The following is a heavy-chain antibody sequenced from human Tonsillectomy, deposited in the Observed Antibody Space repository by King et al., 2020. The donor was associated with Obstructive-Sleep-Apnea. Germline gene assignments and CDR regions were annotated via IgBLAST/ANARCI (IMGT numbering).Heavy chain of an antibody. D-gene: IGHD3-22*01. CDR2: ISAYNGNT. J-gene: IGHJ4*02. Sequence: QLVQSGAEVKKPGASVKVSCKASGYTFTSYGISWVRQAPGQGLEWMGWISAYNGNTNYAQKLQGRVTMTTDTSTSTAYMELRSLRSDDTAVYYCARDSGTYYYDSSGYYNPDYWGQGTLVTVSS. CDR1: GYTFTSYG. CDR3: ARDSGTYYYDSSGYYNPDY. V-gene: IGHV1-18*04.